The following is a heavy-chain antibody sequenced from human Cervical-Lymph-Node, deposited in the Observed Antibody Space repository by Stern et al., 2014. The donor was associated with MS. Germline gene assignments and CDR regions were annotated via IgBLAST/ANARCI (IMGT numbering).Heavy chain of an antibody. CDR1: GGTFSSYA. CDR2: IIPIFGTA. V-gene: IGHV1-69*01. J-gene: IGHJ6*02. D-gene: IGHD4-23*01. CDR3: AREEGASGNSAPNYYYSYGMDV. Sequence: QVQLVQSGAEVKKPGSSVKVSCKASGGTFSSYAISWVRQAPGQGLEWMGGIIPIFGTANYAQKFQGRVTITADESTSTAYMELSSRRSEDTAVYYCAREEGASGNSAPNYYYSYGMDVWGQGTTVTVSS.